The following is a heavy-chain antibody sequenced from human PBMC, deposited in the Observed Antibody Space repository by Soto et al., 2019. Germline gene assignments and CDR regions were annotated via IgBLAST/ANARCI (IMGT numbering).Heavy chain of an antibody. CDR1: GFTFSSYA. D-gene: IGHD6-19*01. CDR2: ISGSGGST. J-gene: IGHJ4*02. Sequence: QPGGSLRLSCAASGFTFSSYAMSWVRQAPGKGLEWVSAISGSGGSTYYADSVKGRFTISRDNSKNTLYLQMNSLRAEDTAVYYCAKDLQQWLVLRAPVDYWGQGTLVTVSS. CDR3: AKDLQQWLVLRAPVDY. V-gene: IGHV3-23*01.